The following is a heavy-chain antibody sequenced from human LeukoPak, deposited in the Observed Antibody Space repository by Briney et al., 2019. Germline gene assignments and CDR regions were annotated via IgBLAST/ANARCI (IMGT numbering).Heavy chain of an antibody. CDR2: INPNSGDI. V-gene: IGHV1-2*02. CDR1: GYTFTSYY. Sequence: ASVKVCCKASGYTFTSYYIHWVRQAPGQGLEWRGWINPNSGDIKYSQKFQSRVTMSRRTPMTTAYMDLSSLTSDDTAIYYCARSRAQRSLVPDYRGQGTLGTVSS. J-gene: IGHJ4*02. D-gene: IGHD2-2*01. CDR3: ARSRAQRSLVPDY.